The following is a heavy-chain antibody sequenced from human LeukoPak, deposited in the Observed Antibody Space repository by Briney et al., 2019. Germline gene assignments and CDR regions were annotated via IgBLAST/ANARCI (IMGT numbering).Heavy chain of an antibody. CDR1: GGSISSYY. D-gene: IGHD2-2*01. J-gene: IGHJ4*02. Sequence: SETQSLTCTVSGGSISSYYWNWIRQPPGKGLEWIGYIYYSGSTNYNPSLKSRVTISVDTSKNQFSLKLSSVTAADTAVYYCARARCPSCTLDYWGQGTLVTVSS. CDR3: ARARCPSCTLDY. CDR2: IYYSGST. V-gene: IGHV4-59*01.